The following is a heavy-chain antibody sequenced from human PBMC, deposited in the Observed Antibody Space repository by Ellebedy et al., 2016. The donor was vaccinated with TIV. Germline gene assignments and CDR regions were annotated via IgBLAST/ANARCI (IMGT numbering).Heavy chain of an antibody. Sequence: GGSLRLSCAASGFTVSSNYMSWVRQAPGKGLEWVSVIYSGGSTYYADSVKGRFTISRHNSKNTLYLQMNSLRAEDTAVYYCARDGDGSGSYYNRYYYYGMDVWGQGTTVTVSS. V-gene: IGHV3-53*04. CDR3: ARDGDGSGSYYNRYYYYGMDV. CDR1: GFTVSSNY. CDR2: IYSGGST. D-gene: IGHD3-10*01. J-gene: IGHJ6*02.